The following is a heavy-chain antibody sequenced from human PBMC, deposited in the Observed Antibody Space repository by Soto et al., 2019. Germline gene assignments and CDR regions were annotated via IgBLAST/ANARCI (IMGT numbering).Heavy chain of an antibody. J-gene: IGHJ4*02. D-gene: IGHD6-13*01. Sequence: QVQLVQSGAEVKKPGASVKVSCKASGYTFTSYGISWGRQAPGQGLEWMGWINAYNGNKKDAQKLQGRVTMTTDTSKSTGYMELRSLRSDDTAGYYCARDLAQQLFDYWGQGTLVTVSS. CDR3: ARDLAQQLFDY. V-gene: IGHV1-18*01. CDR1: GYTFTSYG. CDR2: INAYNGNK.